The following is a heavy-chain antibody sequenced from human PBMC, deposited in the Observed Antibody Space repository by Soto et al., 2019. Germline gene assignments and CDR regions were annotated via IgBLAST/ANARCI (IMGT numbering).Heavy chain of an antibody. J-gene: IGHJ4*02. V-gene: IGHV3-33*01. CDR2: IWYDGSNK. CDR1: GFTFSSYG. D-gene: IGHD4-17*01. Sequence: QVQLVESGGGVVQPGRSLRLSCAASGFTFSSYGMRWVRQAPGKGLEWVAVIWYDGSNKYYADSVKGRLTISRDNSKNTLYLQMNSLSAEDTAVYYCARGYDYGGNSVYYWGQGTLVTVSS. CDR3: ARGYDYGGNSVYY.